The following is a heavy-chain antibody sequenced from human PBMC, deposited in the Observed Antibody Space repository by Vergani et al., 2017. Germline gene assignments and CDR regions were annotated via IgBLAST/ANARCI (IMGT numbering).Heavy chain of an antibody. V-gene: IGHV1-69*04. CDR2: IIPILGIA. CDR3: ARGGTRYYFDY. CDR1: GGTFSSYA. J-gene: IGHJ4*02. D-gene: IGHD3-16*01. Sequence: QVQLVQSGAEVKKPGSSVKVSCKASGGTFSSYAISWVRQAPGLGLEWMGRIIPILGIANYAQKFQGRVTITADKSTSTAYMELSSLRSEDTAVYYCARGGTRYYFDYWGQGTLVTVSS.